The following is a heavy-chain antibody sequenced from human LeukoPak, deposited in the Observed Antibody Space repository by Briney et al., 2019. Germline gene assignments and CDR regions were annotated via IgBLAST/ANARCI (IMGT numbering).Heavy chain of an antibody. CDR2: LYYSGST. D-gene: IGHD6-13*01. V-gene: IGHV4-61*01. Sequence: SETLSLTCTVSGGSVSSGSYYWSWSRQPPGKGLEWIGYLYYSGSTNYNPSLKSRVTISVDTSKNQFSLKLSSVTAADTAVYYCARGTYSSSSWFDPWGQRTLVTVSS. CDR1: GGSVSSGSYY. J-gene: IGHJ5*02. CDR3: ARGTYSSSSWFDP.